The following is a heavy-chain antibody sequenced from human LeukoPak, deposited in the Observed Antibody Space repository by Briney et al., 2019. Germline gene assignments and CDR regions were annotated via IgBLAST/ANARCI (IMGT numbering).Heavy chain of an antibody. CDR2: ISAYNGNT. CDR3: ARYSEGDFGVVITTPFAY. V-gene: IGHV1-18*01. D-gene: IGHD3-3*01. J-gene: IGHJ4*02. CDR1: GYTFTSYG. Sequence: ASVKVSCKASGYTFTSYGISWVRQAPGQGLEWMGWISAYNGNTNYAQKLQGRVTITTDTSTSTAYMELRSLRSDDTAVYYCARYSEGDFGVVITTPFAYWGQGTPVTVSS.